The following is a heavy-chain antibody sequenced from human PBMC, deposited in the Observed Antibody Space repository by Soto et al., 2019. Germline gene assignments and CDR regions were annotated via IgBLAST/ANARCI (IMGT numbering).Heavy chain of an antibody. D-gene: IGHD2-2*02. CDR1: GYTFSSYT. Sequence: ASVKVSCKPFGYTFSSYTISWVRQAPGQGLEWMGWISAYNGNTRHAQKVQDRVIMTTDTSTSTAYMELRSLRSDDTAIYYCARARYCSSPSCYNHYYYGRDIWG. V-gene: IGHV1-18*04. CDR2: ISAYNGNT. J-gene: IGHJ6*02. CDR3: ARARYCSSPSCYNHYYYGRDI.